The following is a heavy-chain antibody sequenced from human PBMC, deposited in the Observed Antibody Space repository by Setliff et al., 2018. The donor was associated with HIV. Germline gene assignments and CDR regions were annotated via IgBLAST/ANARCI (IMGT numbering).Heavy chain of an antibody. D-gene: IGHD4-17*01. J-gene: IGHJ4*02. CDR3: ARERDDSGDYLSLFVH. CDR2: FYNNENI. Sequence: SETLSLTCGVSGGSMSGYYWTWIRQPAGKGLEWIGRFYNNENIRYSPSLKSRVAMSVDTSKNHFSLKLSSVTAADTAVYYCARERDDSGDYLSLFVHWGQGALVTVSS. V-gene: IGHV4-4*07. CDR1: GGSMSGYY.